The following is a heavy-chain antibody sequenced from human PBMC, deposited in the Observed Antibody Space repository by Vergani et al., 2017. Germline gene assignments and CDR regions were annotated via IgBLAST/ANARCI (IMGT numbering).Heavy chain of an antibody. Sequence: QVQLQESGPGLVKPSETLSLTCTVSGGSISSYYWSWIRQPPGKGLEWIGYIYYSGSTNYNPSLKSLVTISVDTSKNQFSLKLSSVTAADTAVYYCASSMLRVNWFDPWGQGTLVTVSS. J-gene: IGHJ5*02. D-gene: IGHD3-3*02. CDR1: GGSISSYY. CDR3: ASSMLRVNWFDP. V-gene: IGHV4-59*01. CDR2: IYYSGST.